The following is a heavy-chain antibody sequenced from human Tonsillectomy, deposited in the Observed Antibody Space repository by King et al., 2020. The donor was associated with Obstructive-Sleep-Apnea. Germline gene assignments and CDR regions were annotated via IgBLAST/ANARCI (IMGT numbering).Heavy chain of an antibody. J-gene: IGHJ5*02. CDR1: GVSISSYY. D-gene: IGHD1-26*01. CDR2: IYYSGST. V-gene: IGHV4-59*08. Sequence: VQLQESGPGLVKPSETLSLTCTVSGVSISSYYWSWIRQPPGKGLEWLGYIYYSGSTNYNPSLNSRVTISVDTSKNQFSLKLSSVTAADTAVYYCARHGRELPTGANWFDPWGQGTLVTVSS. CDR3: ARHGRELPTGANWFDP.